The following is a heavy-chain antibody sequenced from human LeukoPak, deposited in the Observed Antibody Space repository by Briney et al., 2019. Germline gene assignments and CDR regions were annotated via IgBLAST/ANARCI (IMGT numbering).Heavy chain of an antibody. V-gene: IGHV3-21*01. D-gene: IGHD1-26*01. CDR2: ISSSSSYI. J-gene: IGHJ6*03. CDR1: GITFSSYS. Sequence: GGSLRLSCAASGITFSSYSMNWVRQAPGKGLEWVSSISSSSSYIYYADSVKGRFTISRDNAKNSLYLQMNSLRAEDTAVYFCARATWDPNYYYYMDVWGSGTTVTISS. CDR3: ARATWDPNYYYYMDV.